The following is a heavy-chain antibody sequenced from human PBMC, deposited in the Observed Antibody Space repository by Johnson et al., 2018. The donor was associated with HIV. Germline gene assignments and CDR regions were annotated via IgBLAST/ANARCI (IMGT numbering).Heavy chain of an antibody. CDR1: GFTFSSYW. D-gene: IGHD2-15*01. CDR3: ARRGGVVVGDFDI. CDR2: INSDGSST. J-gene: IGHJ3*02. V-gene: IGHV3-74*02. Sequence: VQLVESGGGVVQPGKSLRLSCAASGFTFSSYWMHWVRQAPGKGLVWVSRINSDGSSTSYADSVKGRFTISRDNDKNSLYLQMNSLRAEDTAVYYCARRGGVVVGDFDIWGQGTMVTVSS.